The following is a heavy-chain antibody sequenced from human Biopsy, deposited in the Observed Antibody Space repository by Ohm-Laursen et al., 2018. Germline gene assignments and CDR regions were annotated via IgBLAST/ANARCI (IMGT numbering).Heavy chain of an antibody. V-gene: IGHV4-59*08. CDR3: ARLGNFWNAEDGLDL. D-gene: IGHD3-3*01. J-gene: IGHJ3*01. Sequence: SETLSLTCTVSGDSISSYYWSWIRQPPGKGLEWIGYVYYTGSTDYNPSLKSRVTISVDTSKNHFSLNLRSVTAADTAVYSCARLGNFWNAEDGLDLWGLGTMVTVSS. CDR2: VYYTGST. CDR1: GDSISSYY.